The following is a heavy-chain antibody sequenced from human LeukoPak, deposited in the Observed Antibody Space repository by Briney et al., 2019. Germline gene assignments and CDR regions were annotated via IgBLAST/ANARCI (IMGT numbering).Heavy chain of an antibody. Sequence: SQTLSLTCTVSGGSISSGGYYWSWIRQHPGKGLEWIGYIYYSGSTYYNPSLKSRVTISVDTSKNQFSLKLSSVTAADTAVYYCATVQATVTRGDAFDIWGQGTMVTVSS. CDR1: GGSISSGGYY. CDR3: ATVQATVTRGDAFDI. J-gene: IGHJ3*02. CDR2: IYYSGST. V-gene: IGHV4-31*03. D-gene: IGHD4-17*01.